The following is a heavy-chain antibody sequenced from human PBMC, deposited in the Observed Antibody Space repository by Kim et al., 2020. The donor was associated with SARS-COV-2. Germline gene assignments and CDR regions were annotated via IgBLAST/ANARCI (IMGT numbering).Heavy chain of an antibody. V-gene: IGHV4-4*02. CDR2: IYHSGST. D-gene: IGHD3-22*01. J-gene: IGHJ5*02. CDR3: AARGYYDSSGYFPNWFDP. Sequence: SETLSLTCAVSGGSISSSNWWSWVRQPPGKGLEWIGEIYHSGSTNYNPSLKSRVTISVDKSKNQFSLKLSSVTAADTAVYYCAARGYYDSSGYFPNWFDPWGQGTLVTVSS. CDR1: GGSISSSNW.